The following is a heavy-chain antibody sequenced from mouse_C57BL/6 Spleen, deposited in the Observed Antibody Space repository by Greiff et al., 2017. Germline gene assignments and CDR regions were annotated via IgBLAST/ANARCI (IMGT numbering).Heavy chain of an antibody. J-gene: IGHJ3*01. V-gene: IGHV1-7*01. CDR3: ASLRWDFAY. Sequence: VQLQQSGAELAKPGASVKLSCKASGYTFTSYWMHWVKQRPGQGREGIGYIIPSSGYTKYNQKFKDKATLTADKSSSTAYMQLSSLTYEDSAVYYCASLRWDFAYWGQGTLVTVSA. CDR1: GYTFTSYW. CDR2: IIPSSGYT. D-gene: IGHD4-1*01.